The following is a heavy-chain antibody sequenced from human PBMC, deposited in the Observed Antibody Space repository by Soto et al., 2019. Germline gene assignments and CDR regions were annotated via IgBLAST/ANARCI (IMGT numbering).Heavy chain of an antibody. V-gene: IGHV4-39*02. CDR2: IYYSGST. CDR3: ARGVAGSGFDL. Sequence: SETLSLTCTVSGGSISSSSYYWGWIRQPPGKGLEWIGSIYYSGSTYYNPSLKSRVTISVDTSKNHFSLQLNSVTPDDTAVYYCARGVAGSGFDLWGQGTLVTVSS. J-gene: IGHJ4*02. CDR1: GGSISSSSYY. D-gene: IGHD6-19*01.